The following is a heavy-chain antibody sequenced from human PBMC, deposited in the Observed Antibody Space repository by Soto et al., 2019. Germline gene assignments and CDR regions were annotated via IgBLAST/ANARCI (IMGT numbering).Heavy chain of an antibody. J-gene: IGHJ4*02. CDR1: GDSISSATPY. Sequence: SETRSLTCTVYGDSISSATPYWNWIPHHPGKGLEWIGYVSSRVNSYYSPSLKSRVFMSLDTSKNLFSLKLSSVTAADTAIYYCAGRLTTIYNCWECWVQG. CDR3: AGRLTTIYNCWEC. D-gene: IGHD1-1*01. V-gene: IGHV4-31*03. CDR2: VSSRVNS.